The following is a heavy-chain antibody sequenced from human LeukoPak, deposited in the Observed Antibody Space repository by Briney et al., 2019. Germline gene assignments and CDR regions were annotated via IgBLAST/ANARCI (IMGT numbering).Heavy chain of an antibody. Sequence: GGSLRLSCAASGFTFSSYAMHWVRQAPGKGLEWVAVISYDGSNKYYADSVKGRFTISRDNSKNTLYLQMNSPRAEDTAVYYCARDRGGPFRYFDYWGQGTLVTVSS. CDR1: GFTFSSYA. V-gene: IGHV3-30-3*01. CDR2: ISYDGSNK. D-gene: IGHD2-15*01. CDR3: ARDRGGPFRYFDY. J-gene: IGHJ4*02.